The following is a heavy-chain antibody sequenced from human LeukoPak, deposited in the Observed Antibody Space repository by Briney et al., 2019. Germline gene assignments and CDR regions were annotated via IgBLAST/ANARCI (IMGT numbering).Heavy chain of an antibody. V-gene: IGHV4-39*01. CDR1: GGSISSSSYY. J-gene: IGHJ4*02. CDR2: SYYSGST. CDR3: ARTRAITMIVASGYFDY. D-gene: IGHD3-22*01. Sequence: PSETLSLTCTVSGGSISSSSYYWGWIRQPPGKGLEWIGSSYYSGSTYYNPSLKSRVTISVDTSKNQFSLKLSSVTAADTAVYYCARTRAITMIVASGYFDYWGQGTLVTVSS.